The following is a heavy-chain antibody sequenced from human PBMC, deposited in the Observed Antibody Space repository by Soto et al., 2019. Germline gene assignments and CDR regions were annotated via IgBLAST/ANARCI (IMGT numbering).Heavy chain of an antibody. CDR2: INPNSGGT. D-gene: IGHD1-1*01. CDR3: GRGNIYYYGMDV. CDR1: GYTFTGYY. V-gene: IGHV1-2*02. J-gene: IGHJ6*02. Sequence: ASVKVSCKASGYTFTGYYMHWVRQAPGQGLEWMGWINPNSGGTNYAQKLQGRVTMTTDTSTSTAYMELRSLRSDDTAVYYCGRGNIYYYGMDVWGQGTTVTVSS.